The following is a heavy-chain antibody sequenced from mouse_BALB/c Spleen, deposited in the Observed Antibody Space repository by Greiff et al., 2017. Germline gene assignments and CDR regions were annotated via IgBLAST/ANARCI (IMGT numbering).Heavy chain of an antibody. J-gene: IGHJ4*01. CDR3: ARDDKNYAMDY. Sequence: EVQGVESGGGLVKPGGSLKLSCAASGFTFSSYAMSWVRQSPEKRLEWVAEISSGGSYTYYPDTVTGRFTISRDNAKNTLYLEMSSLRSEDTAMYYCARDDKNYAMDYWGQGTSVTVSS. CDR2: ISSGGSYT. V-gene: IGHV5-9-4*01. CDR1: GFTFSSYA.